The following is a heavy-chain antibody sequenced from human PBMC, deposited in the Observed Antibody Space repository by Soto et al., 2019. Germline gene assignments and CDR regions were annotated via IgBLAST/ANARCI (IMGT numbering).Heavy chain of an antibody. Sequence: QVQLVESGGGVVQPGRSLRLSCAASGFTFSSYGMHWVRQAPGKGLEWVAVISYDGSNKYYADSVKGRFTISRDNSKNPLYLQMNSRRAEDTAVYYCARGRYSSSWPRGGGMDVWGQGTTVTVSS. CDR3: ARGRYSSSWPRGGGMDV. CDR1: GFTFSSYG. D-gene: IGHD6-13*01. J-gene: IGHJ6*02. V-gene: IGHV3-30*03. CDR2: ISYDGSNK.